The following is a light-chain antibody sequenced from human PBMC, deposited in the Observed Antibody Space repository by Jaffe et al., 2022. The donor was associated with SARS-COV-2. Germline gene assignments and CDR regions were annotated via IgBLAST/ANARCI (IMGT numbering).Light chain of an antibody. CDR3: QQRVDWPYT. CDR2: DTS. V-gene: IGKV3-11*01. CDR1: QAVSNF. Sequence: DIVLTQSPATLSLSPGERATLSCRASQAVSNFLVWYQQRPGQAPRLLIYDTSNRATGIPARFSGSGSGTDFTLTISSLEPEDFAVYYCQQRVDWPYTFGQGTKLEIK. J-gene: IGKJ2*01.